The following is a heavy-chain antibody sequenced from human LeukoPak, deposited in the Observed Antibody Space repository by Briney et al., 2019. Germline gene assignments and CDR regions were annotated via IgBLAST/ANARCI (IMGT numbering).Heavy chain of an antibody. Sequence: GASVKVSCKASGYTFTGYYMHWVRQAPGQGLEWMGWINPNSGGTNYAQKFQGGVTMTRDTSISTAYMELSRLRSDDTAVYYCARASGSYRPEADYWGQGTLVTVSS. CDR3: ARASGSYRPEADY. J-gene: IGHJ4*02. CDR2: INPNSGGT. V-gene: IGHV1-2*02. D-gene: IGHD1-26*01. CDR1: GYTFTGYY.